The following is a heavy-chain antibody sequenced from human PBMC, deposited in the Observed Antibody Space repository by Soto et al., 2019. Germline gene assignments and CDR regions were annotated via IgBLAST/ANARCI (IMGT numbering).Heavy chain of an antibody. CDR1: GFTFSSYA. CDR3: ARERSYYDSSGSYAPPY. J-gene: IGHJ4*02. V-gene: IGHV3-23*01. Sequence: EVQLLESGGGLVQPGGSLRLSCAASGFTFSSYAMNWVRQAPGKGLEWVSAISGSAATTHFADSVKGRFTISRDNSKNRMYTQMNCLRAEDTAVYDCARERSYYDSSGSYAPPYWGQGTLVTVSS. CDR2: ISGSAATT. D-gene: IGHD3-22*01.